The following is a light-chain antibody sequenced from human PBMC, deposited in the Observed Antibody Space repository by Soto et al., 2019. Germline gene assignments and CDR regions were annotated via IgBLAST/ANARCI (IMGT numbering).Light chain of an antibody. V-gene: IGKV1-5*01. Sequence: DIQMTQSPSTLSASVGDRVTITCRASQSISSWLAWYQQKPGKAPKLLIYDASSLDSGVPSRFSGSGSGTEFTLTITSLQPDDFATDYCHQYNRYSPLWTFGQGTKVEIK. CDR1: QSISSW. J-gene: IGKJ1*01. CDR3: HQYNRYSPLWT. CDR2: DAS.